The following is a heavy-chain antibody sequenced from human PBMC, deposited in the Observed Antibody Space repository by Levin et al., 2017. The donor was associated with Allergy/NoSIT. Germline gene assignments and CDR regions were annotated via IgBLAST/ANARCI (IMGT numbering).Heavy chain of an antibody. Sequence: GESLKISCAASGFTFSSYAMHWVRQAPGKGLEWVAVISYDGSNKYYADSVKGRFTISRDNSKNTLYLQMNSLRAEDTAVYYCAGTSRGVYSSSWYSQLSGMDVWGQGTTVTVSS. V-gene: IGHV3-30*04. CDR2: ISYDGSNK. CDR3: AGTSRGVYSSSWYSQLSGMDV. CDR1: GFTFSSYA. D-gene: IGHD6-13*01. J-gene: IGHJ6*02.